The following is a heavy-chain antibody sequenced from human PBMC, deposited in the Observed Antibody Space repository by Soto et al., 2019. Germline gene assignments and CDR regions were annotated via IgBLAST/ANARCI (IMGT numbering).Heavy chain of an antibody. Sequence: GKGLEWVSSISSSSSYIYYADSVKGRFTISRDNAKNSLYLQMNSLRAEDTAVYYCAREAEGYSYGLADYWGQGTLVIVSS. J-gene: IGHJ4*02. D-gene: IGHD5-18*01. V-gene: IGHV3-21*01. CDR3: AREAEGYSYGLADY. CDR2: ISSSSSYI.